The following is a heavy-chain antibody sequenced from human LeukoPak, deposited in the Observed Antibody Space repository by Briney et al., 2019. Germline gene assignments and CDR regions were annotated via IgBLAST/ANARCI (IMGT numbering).Heavy chain of an antibody. V-gene: IGHV4-30-2*01. D-gene: IGHD1-26*01. CDR2: IYHSGST. Sequence: SETLSLTCAVSGGSISSGGYSWSWIRQPLGKGLEWIGYIYHSGSTYYNPSLKSRVTISVDRSKNQFSLKLSSVTAADTAVYYCARTYSGSYYSLAFDIWGQGTMVTVSS. J-gene: IGHJ3*02. CDR3: ARTYSGSYYSLAFDI. CDR1: GGSISSGGYS.